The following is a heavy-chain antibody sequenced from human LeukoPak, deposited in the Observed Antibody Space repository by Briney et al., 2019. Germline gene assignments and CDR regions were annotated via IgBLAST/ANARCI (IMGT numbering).Heavy chain of an antibody. CDR3: AKDIFPDSRGRYFDY. V-gene: IGHV3-9*01. D-gene: IGHD6-13*01. J-gene: IGHJ4*02. CDR1: GFTFDDYA. CDR2: ISWNSGSI. Sequence: GRSLRLSCAASGFTFDDYAMHWVRHAPGKGLEWVSGISWNSGSIGYADSVKGRFTISRDNAKNSLYLQMNSLRAEDTALYYCAKDIFPDSRGRYFDYWGQGTLVTVSS.